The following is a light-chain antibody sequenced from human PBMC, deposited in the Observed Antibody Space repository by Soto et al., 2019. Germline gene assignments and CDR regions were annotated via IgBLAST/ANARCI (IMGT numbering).Light chain of an antibody. Sequence: DVQMTQSPSSLSASVGDRVVITCRASQTISTYLNWYRQKPGKAPELLIYGTSNLESGVTSRFSGSGSGTEFTLTISSLRPDDFATYFCQQSSITPLTFGGGTKVEIK. CDR2: GTS. CDR3: QQSSITPLT. CDR1: QTISTY. V-gene: IGKV1-39*01. J-gene: IGKJ4*01.